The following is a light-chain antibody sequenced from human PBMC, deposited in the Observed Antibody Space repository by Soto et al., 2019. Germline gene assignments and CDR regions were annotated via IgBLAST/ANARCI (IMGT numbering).Light chain of an antibody. CDR1: QSVSGN. J-gene: IGKJ5*01. V-gene: IGKV3-15*01. CDR3: QQYNNWPPT. CDR2: GAS. Sequence: EIVMTQSPATLSGSPGERATLSCRASQSVSGNLAWYQQKPGQAPRLLIYGASTRATGIPARFSGSGSGTDFTLTISSLQSEDFAVYYCQQYNNWPPTFGQGTRLEIK.